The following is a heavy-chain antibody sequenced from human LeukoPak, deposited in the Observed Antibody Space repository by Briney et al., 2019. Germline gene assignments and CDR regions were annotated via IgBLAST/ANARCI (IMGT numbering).Heavy chain of an antibody. CDR1: GFTVSSNY. J-gene: IGHJ4*02. V-gene: IGHV3-53*01. CDR2: IYSGGST. CDR3: AREGYSGYDYYFDY. Sequence: PGGSLRLSCAASGFTVSSNYMSWVRQAPGKGLEWVSVIYSGGSTYYADSVKGRFTISRDNSKNTLYLQMNSLRAEDTAVYYCAREGYSGYDYYFDYWGQGTLVTVSS. D-gene: IGHD5-12*01.